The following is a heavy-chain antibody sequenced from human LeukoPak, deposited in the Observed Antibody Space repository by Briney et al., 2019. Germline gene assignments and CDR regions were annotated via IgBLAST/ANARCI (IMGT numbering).Heavy chain of an antibody. Sequence: PSETLSLTCTVSGGSISGLYWGWIRQPPGKGLEWIGYINYSGSTDYNPSLKSRVTISLDTSKNQFSLKLSSVTAADTAVYYCARDVGGGPFFDCWGQGTLVTVSS. D-gene: IGHD2-15*01. CDR2: INYSGST. CDR3: ARDVGGGPFFDC. J-gene: IGHJ4*02. CDR1: GGSISGLY. V-gene: IGHV4-59*11.